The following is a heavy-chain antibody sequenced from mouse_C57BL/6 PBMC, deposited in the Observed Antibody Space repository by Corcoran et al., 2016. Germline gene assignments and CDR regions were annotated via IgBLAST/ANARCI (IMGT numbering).Heavy chain of an antibody. CDR3: ARRIYYDGYWYFDV. Sequence: QIQLVQSGPELKKPGETVKISCKASGYTFTTYGMSWVKQAPGKGLKWMGWINTYSGVPTYADDFKGRFAFSLETSASTAYLQINNLKNEDTATYFCARRIYYDGYWYFDVWGTGTTVTVSS. V-gene: IGHV9-3*01. J-gene: IGHJ1*03. CDR2: INTYSGVP. D-gene: IGHD2-4*01. CDR1: GYTFTTYG.